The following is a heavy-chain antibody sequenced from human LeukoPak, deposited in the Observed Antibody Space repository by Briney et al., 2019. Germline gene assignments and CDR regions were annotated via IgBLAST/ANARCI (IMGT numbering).Heavy chain of an antibody. V-gene: IGHV4-61*02. CDR3: ARAAYCGGDCYEGVGYYYYMDV. CDR2: MYNTGRV. D-gene: IGHD2-21*01. J-gene: IGHJ6*03. CDR1: GGSFSSSSYY. Sequence: SETLSLTCTISGGSFSSSSYYWSWIRQPAGKGLEWIGRMYNTGRVTYNPSLKSRVTISVDTSKNQFSLKLGSVTAADTAVYYCARAAYCGGDCYEGVGYYYYMDVWGKGTTVTVSS.